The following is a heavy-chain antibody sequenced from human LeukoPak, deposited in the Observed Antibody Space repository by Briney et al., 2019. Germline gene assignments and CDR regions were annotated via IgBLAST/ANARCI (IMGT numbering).Heavy chain of an antibody. CDR3: AREVTSGYERSYYFDY. Sequence: GGSLRLSCAASGFTVSSNYMSWVRQAPGKGLEWVSIIYSGGSTYYADSVKGRFTISRDNSKNTLYLQMNSLRAEDTAVYYCAREVTSGYERSYYFDYWGQGTLVTVSS. J-gene: IGHJ4*02. D-gene: IGHD5-12*01. CDR2: IYSGGST. V-gene: IGHV3-53*01. CDR1: GFTVSSNY.